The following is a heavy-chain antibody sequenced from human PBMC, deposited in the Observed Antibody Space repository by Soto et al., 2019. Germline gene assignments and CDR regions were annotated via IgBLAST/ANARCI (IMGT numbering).Heavy chain of an antibody. CDR3: ARVSRSHDTEY. V-gene: IGHV3-7*05. CDR1: GFTFNNYW. J-gene: IGHJ4*02. D-gene: IGHD5-18*01. CDR2: INQDGSQT. Sequence: EVQLEESGGGLVQPGGSLRLACKTPGFTFNNYWMSWLRQAPGKGLEWVANINQDGSQTDYVGSVKGRFTLSRDNAKTSLYLQMNSLRVEDTAVYYCARVSRSHDTEYWGQGTLVTVSS.